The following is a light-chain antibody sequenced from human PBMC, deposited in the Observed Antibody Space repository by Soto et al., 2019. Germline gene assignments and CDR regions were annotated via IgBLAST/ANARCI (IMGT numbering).Light chain of an antibody. CDR2: ENN. CDR3: QSYDSSFVI. V-gene: IGLV6-57*04. J-gene: IGLJ2*01. Sequence: NFMLTQPHSVSESPWKPVTIYSTRSSGSIANNYVQWYQQRPGRAPITVIYENNQRPSGGPGRFSGSTDGSSNSASLTISGLQTEDEADYYCQSYDSSFVIFGGGTKLTVL. CDR1: SGSIANNY.